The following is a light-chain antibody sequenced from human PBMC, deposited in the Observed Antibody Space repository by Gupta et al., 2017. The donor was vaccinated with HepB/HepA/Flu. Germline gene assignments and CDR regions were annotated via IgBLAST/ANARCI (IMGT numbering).Light chain of an antibody. V-gene: IGKV3-15*01. CDR1: QSFSRN. CDR3: QIENICPWM. Sequence: EIVMTQSPATLSVSRGERVTLSCRASQSFSRNIAWYQQRPGQAPRLLIFGTSSRATGIPDRFSGSGSGTEFSLTISSRQSEDFATYYCQIENICPWMFGQGTKLEIK. J-gene: IGKJ1*01. CDR2: GTS.